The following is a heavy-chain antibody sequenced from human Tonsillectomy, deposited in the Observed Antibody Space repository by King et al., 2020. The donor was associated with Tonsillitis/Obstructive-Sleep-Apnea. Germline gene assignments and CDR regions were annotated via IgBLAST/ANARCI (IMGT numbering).Heavy chain of an antibody. Sequence: VQLVESGGVVVQPGGSLRLSCAASGFTFDDYTMHWVRQSPGKGLEWVSLISWNGGSTYYADSVKGRFTISRDNSKNSLFLQMNSLRTEDTALYYCAKAKHDSSGYSFGMAVWGQGTTVTVSS. J-gene: IGHJ6*02. CDR1: GFTFDDYT. CDR3: AKAKHDSSGYSFGMAV. D-gene: IGHD3-22*01. CDR2: ISWNGGST. V-gene: IGHV3-43*01.